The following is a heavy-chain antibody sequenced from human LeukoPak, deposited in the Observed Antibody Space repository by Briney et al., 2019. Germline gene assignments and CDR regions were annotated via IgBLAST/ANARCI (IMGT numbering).Heavy chain of an antibody. CDR1: GGSISSYY. Sequence: PSETLSLTCTVSGGSISSYYWSWIRQPPGKGLEWIGYIYYSGSTNYNPSLKSRVTISVDTSKNQFSLKLSSVTAADTAVYYCAAAAGTAHGYYGMDVWGQGTTVTVSS. CDR3: AAAAGTAHGYYGMDV. D-gene: IGHD6-13*01. V-gene: IGHV4-59*08. J-gene: IGHJ6*02. CDR2: IYYSGST.